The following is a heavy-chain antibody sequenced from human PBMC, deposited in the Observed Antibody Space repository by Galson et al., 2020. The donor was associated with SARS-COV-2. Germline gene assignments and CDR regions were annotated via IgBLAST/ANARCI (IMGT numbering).Heavy chain of an antibody. V-gene: IGHV3-30-3*01. CDR1: GGSFNDYY. CDR2: ISYDGSNK. J-gene: IGHJ6*02. CDR3: ARDLLMVNPYYYYYGMDV. D-gene: IGHD2-8*01. Sequence: LSLTCAVYGGSFNDYYWSWIRQPPGKGLEWVAVISYDGSNKYYADSVKGRFTISRDNSKNTLYLQMNSLRAEDTAVYYCARDLLMVNPYYYYYGMDVWGQGTTVTVSS.